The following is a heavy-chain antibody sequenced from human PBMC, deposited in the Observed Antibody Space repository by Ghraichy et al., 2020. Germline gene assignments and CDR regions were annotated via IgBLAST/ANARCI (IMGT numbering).Heavy chain of an antibody. J-gene: IGHJ4*02. CDR3: STNGNYYVGSEWVKREFDY. D-gene: IGHD1-26*01. CDR2: ISYDGTNK. CDR1: GSTFSRYA. V-gene: IGHV3-30*04. Sequence: GGSLRLSCAVSGSTFSRYAMHWVRQAPGKGLEWVAVISYDGTNKFYADSVKGRFTISRDNSKNTLYLQMNSLRAEDTAVYYCSTNGNYYVGSEWVKREFDYWGQGTLVTVSS.